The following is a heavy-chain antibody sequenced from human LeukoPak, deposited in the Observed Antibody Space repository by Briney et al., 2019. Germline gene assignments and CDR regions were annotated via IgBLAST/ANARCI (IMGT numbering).Heavy chain of an antibody. CDR1: GFTVSSNY. V-gene: IGHV3-66*01. J-gene: IGHJ4*02. CDR3: AREIEYSSSSRAFDY. Sequence: GGSLRPSCAASGFTVSSNYMSWVRQAPGKGLEWVSVIYSGGSTYYADSVKGRFTISRDNSKNTLYLQMNSLRAEDTAVYYCAREIEYSSSSRAFDYWGQGTLVTVSS. D-gene: IGHD6-6*01. CDR2: IYSGGST.